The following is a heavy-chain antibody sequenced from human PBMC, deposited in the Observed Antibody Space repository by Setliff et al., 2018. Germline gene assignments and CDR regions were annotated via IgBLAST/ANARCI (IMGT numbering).Heavy chain of an antibody. V-gene: IGHV4-39*07. CDR2: IYSSGNA. J-gene: IGHJ4*02. CDR3: ARLEGTLGFLEYIDY. CDR1: GASISSSTYY. Sequence: PSETLSLTCTVSGASISSSTYYWGWIRQPPGKGLEWIGTIYSSGNAYYNPSLKSRVTISVDTSRNQFSLKLNSVTAADTAVYYCARLEGTLGFLEYIDYWGQGTLVTVSS. D-gene: IGHD3-3*01.